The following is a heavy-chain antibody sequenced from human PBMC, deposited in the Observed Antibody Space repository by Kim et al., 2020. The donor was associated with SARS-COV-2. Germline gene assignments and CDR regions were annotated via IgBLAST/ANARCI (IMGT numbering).Heavy chain of an antibody. Sequence: KNTVESMKGRFTISRDNAKNELYLQMNSLRVEDTAVYYCARGGYSNFDFWGQGTLVTVSS. V-gene: IGHV3-7*01. D-gene: IGHD2-21*01. CDR2: K. J-gene: IGHJ4*02. CDR3: ARGGYSNFDF.